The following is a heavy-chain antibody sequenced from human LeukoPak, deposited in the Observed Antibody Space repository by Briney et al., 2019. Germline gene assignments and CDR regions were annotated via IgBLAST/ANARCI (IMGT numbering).Heavy chain of an antibody. J-gene: IGHJ4*02. CDR2: IYYSGNT. CDR1: GSITRYN. D-gene: IGHD5-24*01. V-gene: IGHV4-59*01. CDR3: AREDGSTSSFDY. Sequence: GSITRYNWSWIRQPPGKGLEWIGYIYYSGNTNYNPSLKSRVTISVDTSKNQFSLKLSSVTAADTAVYYCAREDGSTSSFDYWGQGTLVTVSS.